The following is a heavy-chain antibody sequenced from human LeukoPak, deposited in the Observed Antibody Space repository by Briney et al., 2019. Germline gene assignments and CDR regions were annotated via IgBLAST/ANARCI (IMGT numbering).Heavy chain of an antibody. CDR2: ISRSAHTI. Sequence: GGSLRLSCAASGFTFSIFDMRWVRLSRGRGLEGVSYISRSAHTIYYADSVKGRFTISRDDAKNSLYLQMNSLRAEDTAVYFCAREGSSYAPSQPFYFDFWGQGTLVTVSS. CDR3: AREGSSYAPSQPFYFDF. V-gene: IGHV3-48*03. CDR1: GFTFSIFD. J-gene: IGHJ4*02. D-gene: IGHD3-10*01.